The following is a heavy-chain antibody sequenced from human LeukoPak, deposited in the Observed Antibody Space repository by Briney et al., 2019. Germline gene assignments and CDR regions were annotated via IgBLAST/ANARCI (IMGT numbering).Heavy chain of an antibody. D-gene: IGHD2-2*01. V-gene: IGHV3-23*01. CDR1: GFTFSSYA. CDR3: AIYPGDYCISTSCSTFDY. CDR2: ISGSGTST. Sequence: GGSLRLSCAASGFTFSSYAMSWVRQAPGKGLEWVSAISGSGTSTYYADSVKGRFTISRDTSKNTLYLQMNGLRAEDTVVYYCAIYPGDYCISTSCSTFDYWGQGTLVTVSS. J-gene: IGHJ4*02.